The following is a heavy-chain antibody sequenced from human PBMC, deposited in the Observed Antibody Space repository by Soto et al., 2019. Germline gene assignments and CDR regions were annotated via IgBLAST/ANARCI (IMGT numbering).Heavy chain of an antibody. D-gene: IGHD6-19*01. J-gene: IGHJ4*02. Sequence: SETLSLTCTVSGGSISSSSYYWGWIRQPPVKGLEWIGSIYYSGSTYYNPSLKSRVTISVDTSKNQFSLKLSSVTAADTAVYYCARQDEYSSGFDYWGQGTLVTVS. CDR2: IYYSGST. CDR1: GGSISSSSYY. V-gene: IGHV4-39*01. CDR3: ARQDEYSSGFDY.